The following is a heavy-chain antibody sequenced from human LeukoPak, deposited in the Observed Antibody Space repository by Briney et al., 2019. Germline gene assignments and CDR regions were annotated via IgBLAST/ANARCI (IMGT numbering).Heavy chain of an antibody. J-gene: IGHJ4*02. CDR1: GFTFSNYG. Sequence: GSLRLSCAASGFTFSNYGMNWVRQAPGKGLEWVSGITGSDDITYYADSVKGRFTISRDSSKNTLYLQINSLRAEDTAVYFCARDDRWLQFNNWGQGTLVTVSS. D-gene: IGHD5-24*01. CDR3: ARDDRWLQFNN. CDR2: ITGSDDIT. V-gene: IGHV3-23*01.